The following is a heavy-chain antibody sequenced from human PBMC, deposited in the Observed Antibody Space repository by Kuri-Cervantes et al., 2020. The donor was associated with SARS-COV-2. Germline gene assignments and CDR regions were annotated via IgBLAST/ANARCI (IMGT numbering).Heavy chain of an antibody. CDR1: GYTFTSYD. J-gene: IGHJ4*02. D-gene: IGHD2-2*01. V-gene: IGHV1-8*03. Sequence: ASVKVSCKASGYTFTSYDINWVRQATGQGLEWMGWMNPNSGNTGYAQKLQGRVTITRNTSISTAYMELSSLRSEDTAVYYCARGGVVPEVSFDYWGQGTLVTVSS. CDR3: ARGGVVPEVSFDY. CDR2: MNPNSGNT.